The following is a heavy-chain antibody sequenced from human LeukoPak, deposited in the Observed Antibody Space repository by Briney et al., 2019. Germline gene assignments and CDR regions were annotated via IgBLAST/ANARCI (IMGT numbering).Heavy chain of an antibody. Sequence: PSETLSLTCAVYGGSFSGYYWSWIRQPPGKGLEWIGEIYHSGSTNYNPSLKSRVTISVDKSKNQFSQKLSSVTAADTAVYYCARDRTSTGPYYYYGMDVWGQGTTVTVSS. CDR3: ARDRTSTGPYYYYGMDV. V-gene: IGHV4-34*01. CDR2: IYHSGST. J-gene: IGHJ6*02. D-gene: IGHD2-2*01. CDR1: GGSFSGYY.